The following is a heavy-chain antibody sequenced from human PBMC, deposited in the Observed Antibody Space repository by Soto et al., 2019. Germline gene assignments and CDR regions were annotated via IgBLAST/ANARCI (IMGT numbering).Heavy chain of an antibody. V-gene: IGHV3-66*01. CDR1: GFTVSSNY. CDR2: IYSGGST. J-gene: IGHJ3*02. Sequence: GGSLRLSCAASGFTVSSNYMSWVRQAPGKGLEWVSVIYSGGSTYYADSVKGRFTISRDNSKNTLYLQMNSLRAEDTAVYYCARVSSKEGEAFDIWGQGTMVTVSS. CDR3: ARVSSKEGEAFDI.